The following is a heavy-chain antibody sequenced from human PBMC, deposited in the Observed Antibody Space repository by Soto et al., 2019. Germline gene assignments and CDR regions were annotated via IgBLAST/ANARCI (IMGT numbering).Heavy chain of an antibody. CDR1: GGSISSGGYY. V-gene: IGHV4-31*03. J-gene: IGHJ6*02. CDR2: IHYSGRT. CDR3: ARRQLVSDNMGV. Sequence: QVQLQESGPGLVKPSQTLSLTCSVSGGSISSGGYYWSWIRQLPGKGLEWIGYIHYSGRTFYNPSLKRRGTRSGGTSKEQFSPKLSSVTAADTAVYYCARRQLVSDNMGVWGQGTTVTVSS. D-gene: IGHD6-13*01.